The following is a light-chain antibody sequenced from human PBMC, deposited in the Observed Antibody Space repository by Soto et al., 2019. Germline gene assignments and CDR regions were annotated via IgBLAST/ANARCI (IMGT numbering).Light chain of an antibody. Sequence: DIQMTQSPSSLSASVGDRVTITCQASQDISNYLNWYQQKPGKAPKLLIYDASNLETGVPSRFSGSGSGTDFTFTXSSLQXEDIATYYCQQYDNLPFTFGPGTKVDIK. CDR2: DAS. CDR3: QQYDNLPFT. V-gene: IGKV1-33*01. CDR1: QDISNY. J-gene: IGKJ3*01.